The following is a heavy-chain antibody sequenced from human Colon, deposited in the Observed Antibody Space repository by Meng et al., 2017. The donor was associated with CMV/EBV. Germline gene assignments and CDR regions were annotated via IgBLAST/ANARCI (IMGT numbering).Heavy chain of an antibody. J-gene: IGHJ4*02. Sequence: CAGSGCNFKKAWMDWVRQGQGKGLEWVGRIKPTTDGGATDYETPVNDRFTIFRDDSKATVSLQMNSLKIEDTAVYYCITGADMSGHWGQGTLVTVSS. CDR2: IKPTTDGGAT. CDR3: ITGADMSGH. D-gene: IGHD3-3*01. V-gene: IGHV3-15*07. CDR1: GCNFKKAW.